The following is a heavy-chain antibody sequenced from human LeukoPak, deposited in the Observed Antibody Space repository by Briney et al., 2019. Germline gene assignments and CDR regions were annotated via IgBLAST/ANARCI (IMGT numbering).Heavy chain of an antibody. V-gene: IGHV4-61*01. CDR1: GGSISSGSYY. CDR2: IYYSGST. D-gene: IGHD3-3*01. J-gene: IGHJ6*03. Sequence: MAPETLSLTCTVSGGSISSGSYYWSWIRQPPGKGLEWIGYIYYSGSTNYNPSLKSRVTISVDTSKNQFSLKLSSVTAADTAVYYCARASMDFWSAYYYMDVWGKGTTVTVSS. CDR3: ARASMDFWSAYYYMDV.